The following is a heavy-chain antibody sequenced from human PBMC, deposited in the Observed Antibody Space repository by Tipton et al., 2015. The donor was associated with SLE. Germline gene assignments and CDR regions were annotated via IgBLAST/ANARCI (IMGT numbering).Heavy chain of an antibody. CDR1: GFTFSNAW. CDR3: ARGSGAYMDV. Sequence: LRLSCAASGFTFSNAWMSWVRQPPGKGLEWIGEINHSGSTNYNPSLKSRVTISVDTSKNQFSLKLSSVTAADTAVYYCARGSGAYMDVWGKGTTVTVSS. V-gene: IGHV4-34*01. CDR2: INHSGST. D-gene: IGHD3-10*01. J-gene: IGHJ6*03.